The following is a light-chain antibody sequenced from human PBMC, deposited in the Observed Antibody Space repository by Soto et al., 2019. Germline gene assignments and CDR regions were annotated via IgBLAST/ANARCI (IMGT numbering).Light chain of an antibody. CDR3: QHYGGSPMT. J-gene: IGKJ1*01. CDR1: QSIFSNY. Sequence: EIVLTQSPGTLSLSPGERATLSCRASQSIFSNYLAWYQQIPGQAPRLLIYGVSSRATGIPDRFSGNGSGTDFTLTISRLEPEDFAVYYCQHYGGSPMTFGQGTKVEIK. V-gene: IGKV3-20*01. CDR2: GVS.